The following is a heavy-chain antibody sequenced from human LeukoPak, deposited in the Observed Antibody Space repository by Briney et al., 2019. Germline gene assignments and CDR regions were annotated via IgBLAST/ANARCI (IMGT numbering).Heavy chain of an antibody. CDR3: ARYSEGSGSYYNVHFDY. V-gene: IGHV3-11*01. D-gene: IGHD3-10*01. J-gene: IGHJ4*02. CDR1: GFTFSDYY. CDR2: ISSSGSTI. Sequence: PGGSLRLSCAASGFTFSDYYMSWIRQAPGKGLEWVSYISSSGSTIHYADSVKGRFTISRDNAKNSLYLQMNSLRAEDTAVYYCARYSEGSGSYYNVHFDYWGQGTLVTVSS.